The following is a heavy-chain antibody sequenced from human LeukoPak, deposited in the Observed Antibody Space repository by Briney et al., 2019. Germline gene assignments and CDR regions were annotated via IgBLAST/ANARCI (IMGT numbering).Heavy chain of an antibody. CDR2: ISGSGDST. V-gene: IGHV3-23*01. Sequence: GGSLRLSCAASGFTLSNYAMRWVRQAPGKGLEWVSGISGSGDSTYYADSVKGRFTISRDNSKNTLYLQMNSLRAEDTAVYYCAKDLISIGSSSYFDIWGQGTMVTVSS. J-gene: IGHJ3*02. D-gene: IGHD6-6*01. CDR3: AKDLISIGSSSYFDI. CDR1: GFTLSNYA.